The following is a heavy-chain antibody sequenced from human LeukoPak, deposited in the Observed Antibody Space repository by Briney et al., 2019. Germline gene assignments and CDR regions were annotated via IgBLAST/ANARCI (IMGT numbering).Heavy chain of an antibody. Sequence: GRSLRLSCAASGFTFDDYAMHWVRQAPGKGLEWVSGISWNSGSIGYADSVKGRFTISRDNAKNSLYLQMNSLRAEDTALYYCAKDLVKGSGSYYLGAFDIWGQGTMVTVSS. CDR1: GFTFDDYA. J-gene: IGHJ3*02. D-gene: IGHD3-10*01. CDR3: AKDLVKGSGSYYLGAFDI. V-gene: IGHV3-9*01. CDR2: ISWNSGSI.